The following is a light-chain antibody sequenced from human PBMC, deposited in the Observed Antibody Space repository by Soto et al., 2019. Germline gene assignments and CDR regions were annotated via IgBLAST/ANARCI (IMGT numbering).Light chain of an antibody. V-gene: IGKV3-20*01. Sequence: EIVLPQSPGTLSLSPGERATLSCRASQSFNSIYLAWYQQNPGQAPRLLIYGASSRATGIPDRFSGSGSGTDFTLTISRLEPEDFAVYYCHQYDSWTFGQGTKVDIK. CDR3: HQYDSWT. CDR1: QSFNSIY. CDR2: GAS. J-gene: IGKJ1*01.